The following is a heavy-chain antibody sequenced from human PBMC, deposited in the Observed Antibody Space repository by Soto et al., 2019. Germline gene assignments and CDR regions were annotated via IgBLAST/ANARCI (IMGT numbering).Heavy chain of an antibody. Sequence: TLSLTCTVSGGSISSSSYYWGWIRQPPGKGLEWIGSIYYSGSTYYNPSLKSRVTISVDTSKNQFSLKLSSVTAADTAVYYCARVEYNWNYVASDYWGQGTLVTVSS. CDR1: GGSISSSSYY. J-gene: IGHJ4*02. CDR3: ARVEYNWNYVASDY. D-gene: IGHD1-7*01. CDR2: IYYSGST. V-gene: IGHV4-39*01.